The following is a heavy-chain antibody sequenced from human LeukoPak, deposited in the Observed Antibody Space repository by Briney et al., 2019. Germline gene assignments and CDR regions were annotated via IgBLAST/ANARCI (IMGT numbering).Heavy chain of an antibody. D-gene: IGHD4-17*01. CDR2: IYSGGRT. J-gene: IGHJ4*02. Sequence: GGSLRLSCAASGFIVSSNYMNWVRQAPGKGLEWVSVIYSGGRTDYADSVKARFTISRDNSKNTLYLQMTSLRVEDTGVYYCASLKYGDHDYWGQGTLVTVSS. CDR1: GFIVSSNY. V-gene: IGHV3-66*01. CDR3: ASLKYGDHDY.